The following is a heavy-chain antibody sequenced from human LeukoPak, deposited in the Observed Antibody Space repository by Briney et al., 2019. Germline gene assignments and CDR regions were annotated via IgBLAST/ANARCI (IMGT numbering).Heavy chain of an antibody. CDR3: ARYDYGGNLDY. V-gene: IGHV3-21*01. CDR2: ISSSSSYI. D-gene: IGHD4-23*01. J-gene: IGHJ4*02. CDR1: GFTFSSYS. Sequence: GGSLRLSCAASGFTFSSYSMNWVRQAPGKGLEWVSSISSSSSYIYYADSVKGRFTISRDNSKNTLYLQMNSLRAEDTAVYYCARYDYGGNLDYWGQGTLVTVSS.